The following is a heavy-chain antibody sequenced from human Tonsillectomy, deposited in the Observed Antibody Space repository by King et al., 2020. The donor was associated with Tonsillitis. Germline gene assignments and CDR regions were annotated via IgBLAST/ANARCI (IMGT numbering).Heavy chain of an antibody. V-gene: IGHV4-30-2*01. CDR1: GASISDGGYT. CDR3: ARADPRNHAFDY. D-gene: IGHD1-14*01. J-gene: IGHJ4*02. Sequence: QLQESGSGLVRPSQTLSLTCAVAGASISDGGYTWTWIRQPPGKGLEWVGYFYQSGTTYYHPSLKSRVTISLDKSENQFSLQLTSVTAADTAVYYCARADPRNHAFDYWGQGTLVTVSS. CDR2: FYQSGTT.